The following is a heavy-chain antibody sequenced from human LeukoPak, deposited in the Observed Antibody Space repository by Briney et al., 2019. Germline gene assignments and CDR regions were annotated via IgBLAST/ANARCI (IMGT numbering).Heavy chain of an antibody. V-gene: IGHV3-21*01. Sequence: SGGSLRLSCAASGFTFSSYSMNWVRQAPGKGLEWVSSISSSSSYIYYADSVKGRFTISRDNAKNSLYLHMNSLRAEDTAVYYCARDSGYCSSTSCYGGGDFDYWGQGTLVTVSS. CDR2: ISSSSSYI. D-gene: IGHD2-2*01. CDR1: GFTFSSYS. J-gene: IGHJ4*02. CDR3: ARDSGYCSSTSCYGGGDFDY.